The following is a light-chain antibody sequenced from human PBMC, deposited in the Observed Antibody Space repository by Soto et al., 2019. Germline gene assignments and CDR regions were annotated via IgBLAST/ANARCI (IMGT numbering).Light chain of an antibody. Sequence: ERVMTQSPATLSVSPGERATLSCRASQSISSNLAWYQQNPGQAPRLLIYGASTRATGIPARFSGSGSGTEFTRTISSLQSEDFAVYYCQQYNNWPFTFGPGTKVDIK. CDR2: GAS. CDR3: QQYNNWPFT. J-gene: IGKJ3*01. V-gene: IGKV3-15*01. CDR1: QSISSN.